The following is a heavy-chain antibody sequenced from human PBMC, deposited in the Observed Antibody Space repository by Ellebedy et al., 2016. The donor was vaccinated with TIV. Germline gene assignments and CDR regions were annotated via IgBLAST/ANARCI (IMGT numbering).Heavy chain of an antibody. CDR1: GYSFTSYW. Sequence: GGSLRLSXKGSGYSFTSYWIGWVRQMPGKGLEWMGIIYPGDSDTSYSPSFQGQVTISADKSISTAYLQWSSLKASDTAMYYCATPSRGGAAPYYWYFDLWGRGTLVTVSS. D-gene: IGHD3-10*01. CDR3: ATPSRGGAAPYYWYFDL. CDR2: IYPGDSDT. V-gene: IGHV5-51*01. J-gene: IGHJ2*01.